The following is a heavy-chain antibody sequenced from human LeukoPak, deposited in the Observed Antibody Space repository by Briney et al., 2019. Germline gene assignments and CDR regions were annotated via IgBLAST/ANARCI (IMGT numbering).Heavy chain of an antibody. J-gene: IGHJ4*02. CDR1: GGSFSGYY. CDR2: INHSGST. Sequence: KPSETLSLTCAVYGGSFSGYYWSWIRQPPGRGLEWIGEINHSGSTNYNPSHKSRVTISVDTSKNQFSLKLSSVTAADTAVYYCARDEMATIGRALDYWGQGTLVTVSS. V-gene: IGHV4-34*01. D-gene: IGHD5-24*01. CDR3: ARDEMATIGRALDY.